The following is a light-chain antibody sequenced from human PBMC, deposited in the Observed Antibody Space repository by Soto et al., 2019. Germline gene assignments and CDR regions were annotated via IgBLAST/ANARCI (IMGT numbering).Light chain of an antibody. Sequence: EIVLTQSPATLSLSPGEGATLSCRASQNVSRFLAWYQRRPGQAPRLLISDASNRASGIPARFTGSGSGTDFTLTISSLEPEDSAVYYCQQRSNWPPLTFGGGTKVEIK. CDR3: QQRSNWPPLT. V-gene: IGKV3-11*01. J-gene: IGKJ4*01. CDR1: QNVSRF. CDR2: DAS.